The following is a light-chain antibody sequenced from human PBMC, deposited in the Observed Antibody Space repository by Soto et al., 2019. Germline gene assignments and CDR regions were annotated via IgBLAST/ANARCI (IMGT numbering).Light chain of an antibody. Sequence: EIVLTQSPVTLSLSPGERATLSCRASQSVTTFLAWYQQKPGQAPRLLIYDVSNRPTGIPARFSGSGSGTDFTLTISSLEPEEFAVYYCQQRINWPLTFGGGTKVEIK. CDR2: DVS. CDR1: QSVTTF. J-gene: IGKJ4*01. CDR3: QQRINWPLT. V-gene: IGKV3-11*01.